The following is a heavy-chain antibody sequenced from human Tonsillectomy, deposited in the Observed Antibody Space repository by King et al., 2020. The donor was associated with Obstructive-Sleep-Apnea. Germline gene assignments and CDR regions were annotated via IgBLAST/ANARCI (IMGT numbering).Heavy chain of an antibody. CDR1: GFSFSTYA. D-gene: IGHD5-12*01. CDR2: ITGSSNSI. J-gene: IGHJ3*01. Sequence: VQLVESGGGLVQPGGSLRLSCAASGFSFSTYAMNWVRQAPGKGLEWVSYITGSSNSISYADSVKGRFTISKDNAKNSLYLQMNSLRAEDTAIYYCVRDYSGWFVDAFDFWGQGTMVTVPS. CDR3: VRDYSGWFVDAFDF. V-gene: IGHV3-48*01.